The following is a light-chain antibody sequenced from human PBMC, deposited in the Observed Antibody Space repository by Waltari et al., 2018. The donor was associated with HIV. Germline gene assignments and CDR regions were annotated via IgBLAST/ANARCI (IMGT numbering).Light chain of an antibody. Sequence: QSVLTQPPSASGTPGQRVTISCSGSNSNIRSNTVNWYQQLPGTAPKLLIYTNNRRPSGFPDRFSGSKSGTSASLAISRLQSEDEADYYCAAWDDSLNGVVFGGGTRLTVL. CDR3: AAWDDSLNGVV. CDR1: NSNIRSNT. V-gene: IGLV1-44*01. CDR2: TNN. J-gene: IGLJ3*02.